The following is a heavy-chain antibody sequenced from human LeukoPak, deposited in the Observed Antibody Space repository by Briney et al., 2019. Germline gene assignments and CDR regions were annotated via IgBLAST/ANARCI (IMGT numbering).Heavy chain of an antibody. J-gene: IGHJ3*01. Sequence: GGSLRLSCAGSGFTFSSYWMSWVRQAPGKGLEWVANIKPGGNEKYYVDSVKGRFTISRDNVKNPLYLQMNSLRAEDTAIYYCATFRFLGTWGQGTMVTVSP. CDR1: GFTFSSYW. CDR2: IKPGGNEK. CDR3: ATFRFLGT. V-gene: IGHV3-7*03. D-gene: IGHD3-3*01.